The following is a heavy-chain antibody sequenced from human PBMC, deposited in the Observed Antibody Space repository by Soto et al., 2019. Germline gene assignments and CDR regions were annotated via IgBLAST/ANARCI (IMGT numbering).Heavy chain of an antibody. CDR1: GYSFTSYW. J-gene: IGHJ6*02. CDR2: IDPSDSYT. CDR3: ARRSSGSLLYGMDV. D-gene: IGHD6-19*01. Sequence: GECLKISCKGSGYSFTSYWISWVRQMPGKGLEWMGRIDPSDSYTNYSPSFQGHVTISADKSISTAYLQWSSLKASDTAMYYCARRSSGSLLYGMDVWGQGTTVTVAS. V-gene: IGHV5-10-1*01.